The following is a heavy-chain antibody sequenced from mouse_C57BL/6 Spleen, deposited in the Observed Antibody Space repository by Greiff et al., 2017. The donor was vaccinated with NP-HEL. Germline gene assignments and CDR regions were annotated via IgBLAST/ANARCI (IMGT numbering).Heavy chain of an antibody. V-gene: IGHV7-3*01. D-gene: IGHD2-5*01. J-gene: IGHJ1*03. CDR2: IRNKANGYTT. CDR3: ASSYYSNYGLYFDV. CDR1: GFTFTDYY. Sequence: EVKLMESGGGLVQPGGSLSLSCAASGFTFTDYYMSWVRQPPGKALEWLGFIRNKANGYTTEYSASVKGRFTISRDNSQSILYLQMNALRAEDSATYYCASSYYSNYGLYFDVWGTGTTVTVSS.